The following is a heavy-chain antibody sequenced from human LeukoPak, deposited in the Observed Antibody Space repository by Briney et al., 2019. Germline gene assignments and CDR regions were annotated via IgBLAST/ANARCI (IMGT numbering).Heavy chain of an antibody. V-gene: IGHV4-59*08. Sequence: SETLSLTCTVSGGSISSYYWSWIRQPPGKGLEWIGYIYYSGSTYYNPSLKSRVTISVDTSKNQFSLKLSSVTAADTAVYYCARSEYDSSGYHPYDYWGQGTLVTVSS. D-gene: IGHD3-22*01. J-gene: IGHJ4*02. CDR3: ARSEYDSSGYHPYDY. CDR2: IYYSGST. CDR1: GGSISSYY.